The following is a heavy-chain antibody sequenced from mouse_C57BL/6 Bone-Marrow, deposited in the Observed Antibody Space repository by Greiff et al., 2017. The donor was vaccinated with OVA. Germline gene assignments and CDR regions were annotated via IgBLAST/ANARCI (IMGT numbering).Heavy chain of an antibody. CDR3: ARGNWEDWYFDV. D-gene: IGHD4-1*02. J-gene: IGHJ1*03. CDR2: INPYNGGT. Sequence: DVQLQESGPVLVKPGASVKMSCKASGYTFTDYYMNWVKQSHGKSLEWIGVINPYNGGTSYNQKFKGKATLTVDKSSSTAYMELNSLTSEDSAVYYCARGNWEDWYFDVGGTGTTVTVSS. V-gene: IGHV1-19*01. CDR1: GYTFTDYY.